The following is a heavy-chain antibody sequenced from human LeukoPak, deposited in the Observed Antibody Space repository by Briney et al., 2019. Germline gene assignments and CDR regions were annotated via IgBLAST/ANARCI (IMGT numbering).Heavy chain of an antibody. D-gene: IGHD3-3*01. J-gene: IGHJ4*02. CDR1: GGSISSGGYS. CDR3: ARVSPTYYDFWSGDFDY. CDR2: VSHSGST. Sequence: SETLSLTCAVSGGSISSGGYSWSWIRQPPGKGREWIGYVSHSGSTYYNPSLKSRVNISVDRSKNQFSLKLTSVTAADTAVYYCARVSPTYYDFWSGDFDYWGQGTLVTVSS. V-gene: IGHV4-30-2*01.